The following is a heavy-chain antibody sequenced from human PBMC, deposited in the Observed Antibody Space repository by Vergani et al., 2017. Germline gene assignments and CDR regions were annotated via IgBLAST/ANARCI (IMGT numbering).Heavy chain of an antibody. D-gene: IGHD3-10*01. V-gene: IGHV7-4-1*02. CDR3: ARARGLWSCTFDY. J-gene: IGHJ4*02. Sequence: QVQLVPSGSELKKPGASVKASCKASGYTSISYAINWVRQAPGQGLEWIGWINTNTGNPTYAQGFTGQFVFSLDTSLSTAYLQISSLKAEDTAVYYCARARGLWSCTFDYWGLGTLVTVSS. CDR1: GYTSISYA. CDR2: INTNTGNP.